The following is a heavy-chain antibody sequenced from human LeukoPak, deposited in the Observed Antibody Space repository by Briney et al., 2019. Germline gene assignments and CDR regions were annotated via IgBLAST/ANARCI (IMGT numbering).Heavy chain of an antibody. CDR2: ISSSGSTI. J-gene: IGHJ5*02. V-gene: IGHV3-11*01. CDR3: ARDPASSGLTILFDP. Sequence: GGSLRLSCAASGFTFSDYYMSWIRQAPGKGLEWVSYISSSGSTIYYADSVKGRFTISRDNAKNSLYLQMNSLRAEDTAVYYCARDPASSGLTILFDPWGQGTLVTVSS. CDR1: GFTFSDYY. D-gene: IGHD6-19*01.